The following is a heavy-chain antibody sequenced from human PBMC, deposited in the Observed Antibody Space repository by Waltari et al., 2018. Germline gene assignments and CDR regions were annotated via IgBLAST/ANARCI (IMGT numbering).Heavy chain of an antibody. CDR2: IKQDGSEK. J-gene: IGHJ4*02. D-gene: IGHD3-22*01. CDR3: ARDAAQVHKYYYDSSGYYLS. CDR1: GFTFSSYW. Sequence: VESGGGLVQPGGSLRLSCAASGFTFSSYWMSWVRQAPGKGLEWVANIKQDGSEKYYVDSVKGRFTISRDNAKNSLYLQMNSLRAEDTAVYYCARDAAQVHKYYYDSSGYYLSWGQGTLVTVSS. V-gene: IGHV3-7*01.